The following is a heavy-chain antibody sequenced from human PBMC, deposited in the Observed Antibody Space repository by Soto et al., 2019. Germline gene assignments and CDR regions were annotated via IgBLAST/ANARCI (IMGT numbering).Heavy chain of an antibody. Sequence: QVQLQESGPGLVKPSGTLSLTCAVSGGSISSSNWWSWVRQPPGKGLEWIGEIYHSGSTNYNPSLKSRVTISVDQSKNPFSLKLSSVPAADTAVYYCARVRYDYVWGSYSYYGMDVWGQGTTVTVSS. V-gene: IGHV4-4*02. CDR1: GGSISSSNW. CDR3: ARVRYDYVWGSYSYYGMDV. CDR2: IYHSGST. J-gene: IGHJ6*02. D-gene: IGHD3-16*01.